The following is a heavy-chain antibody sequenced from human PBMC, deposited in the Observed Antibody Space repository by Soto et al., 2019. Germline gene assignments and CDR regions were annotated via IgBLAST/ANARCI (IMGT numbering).Heavy chain of an antibody. J-gene: IGHJ4*02. V-gene: IGHV1-3*01. CDR1: GYTFTSYA. CDR2: INAGNGNT. CDR3: ARVIGGLYYFDY. Sequence: SVKVSCKASGYTFTSYAMHWVRQAPGQRLEWMGWINAGNGNTKYSQKFQGRVTITRDTSASTAYMELSSLRSEDTAVYYCARVIGGLYYFDYWGQGTLVTVSS. D-gene: IGHD3-16*01.